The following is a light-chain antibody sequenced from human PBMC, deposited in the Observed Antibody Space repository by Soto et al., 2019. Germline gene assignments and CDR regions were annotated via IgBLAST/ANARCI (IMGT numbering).Light chain of an antibody. CDR3: AVWDDSLNAYV. J-gene: IGLJ1*01. Sequence: QSVLTQPPSASGTPGQRVAFSCSGSSSNIGANTVNWYQQLPGAAPKLLIYSHSQRPSGVPDRFSGSKSGTSASLAISGLQSDDEADYYCAVWDDSLNAYVFGTGTKVTVL. CDR1: SSNIGANT. V-gene: IGLV1-44*01. CDR2: SHS.